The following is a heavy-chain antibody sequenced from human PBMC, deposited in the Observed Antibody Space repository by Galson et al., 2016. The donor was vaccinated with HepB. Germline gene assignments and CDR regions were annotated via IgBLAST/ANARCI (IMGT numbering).Heavy chain of an antibody. CDR1: GFTFSKFA. Sequence: SLRLSCAASGFTFSKFAMAWVRQAPGMGLEWVALISGNGIDTYYADSVKGRFNMSSDNFENAVLRQMNSLSVEDTAIYYCAKGDPFNPRHQLYYFESWGQGTLVTVSS. D-gene: IGHD1-1*01. CDR2: ISGNGIDT. CDR3: AKGDPFNPRHQLYYFES. V-gene: IGHV3-23*01. J-gene: IGHJ4*02.